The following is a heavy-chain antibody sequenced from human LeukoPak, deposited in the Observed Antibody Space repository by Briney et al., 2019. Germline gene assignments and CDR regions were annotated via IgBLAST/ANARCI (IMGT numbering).Heavy chain of an antibody. J-gene: IGHJ3*02. CDR1: VFTFSSYA. CDR3: ARDSGDDAFDI. Sequence: GGSLRLSCAASVFTFSSYAMHWVRQAPGKGLEYVSAISSNGGSTYYANSVKGRFTISRDNSKNTLYLQMGSLRAEDMAVYYCARDSGDDAFDIWGQGTMVTVSS. D-gene: IGHD3-10*01. CDR2: ISSNGGST. V-gene: IGHV3-64*01.